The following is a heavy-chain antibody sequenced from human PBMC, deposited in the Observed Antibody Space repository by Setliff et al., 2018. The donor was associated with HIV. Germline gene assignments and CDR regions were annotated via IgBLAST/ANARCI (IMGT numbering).Heavy chain of an antibody. CDR2: INTNTGNP. CDR1: GYTFTSYA. V-gene: IGHV7-4-1*02. D-gene: IGHD2-21*02. CDR3: ARPQSDLYYYYYMDV. J-gene: IGHJ6*03. Sequence: GASVKVSCKASGYTFTSYAMNWVRQAPGQGLEWMGWINTNTGNPTYAQGFTGRFVFSLDTSVSTAYLQISSLKAEDTAVYYCARPQSDLYYYYYMDVWGKGTTVTVSS.